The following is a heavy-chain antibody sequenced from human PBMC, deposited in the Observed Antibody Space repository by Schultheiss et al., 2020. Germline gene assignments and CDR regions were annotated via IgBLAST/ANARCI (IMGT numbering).Heavy chain of an antibody. CDR3: ATSWDSSGND. CDR1: GFTFSSYA. V-gene: IGHV3-7*03. Sequence: GGSLRLSCAASGFTFSSYAMSWVRQAPGEGLEWVANIRQDGGAKYYIDAVKGRFTISRDNSKNSLYLQMSYLRAEDTAVYYCATSWDSSGNDWGQGTLVTVSS. CDR2: IRQDGGAK. J-gene: IGHJ4*02. D-gene: IGHD6-19*01.